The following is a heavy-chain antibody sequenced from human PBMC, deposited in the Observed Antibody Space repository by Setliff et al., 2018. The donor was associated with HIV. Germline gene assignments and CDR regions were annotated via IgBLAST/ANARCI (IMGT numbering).Heavy chain of an antibody. J-gene: IGHJ4*02. CDR1: GGSFGDQF. D-gene: IGHD6-19*01. V-gene: IGHV4-34*01. CDR2: IHHGGGT. CDR3: ARGRKKTLAVSGTRYFDF. Sequence: SETLSLTCAVYGGSFGDQFWNWIRQSPGKGLEWIGEIHHGGGTKYDPSLKRRITISVDTSKNQFSLKLTSVTAADMGVYYCARGRKKTLAVSGTRYFDFWGQGTLVTVSS.